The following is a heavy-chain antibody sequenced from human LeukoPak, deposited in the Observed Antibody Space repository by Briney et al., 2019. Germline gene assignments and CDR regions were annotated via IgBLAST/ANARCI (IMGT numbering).Heavy chain of an antibody. Sequence: PGGSLRLSCAASGFTFSSYAMSWVRQAPGKALEWVSAISGENTYYADSVKGRFTISRDTSRNTLYLQMHSLRAEDTAVYYCARLISTSSSRFSDYWGQGTLVTVSS. V-gene: IGHV3-23*01. D-gene: IGHD6-6*01. CDR2: ISGENT. J-gene: IGHJ4*02. CDR1: GFTFSSYA. CDR3: ARLISTSSSRFSDY.